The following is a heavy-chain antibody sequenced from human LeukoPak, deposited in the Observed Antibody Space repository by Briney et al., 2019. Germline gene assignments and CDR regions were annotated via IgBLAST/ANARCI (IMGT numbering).Heavy chain of an antibody. D-gene: IGHD2-15*01. Sequence: PGGSLRFSGAASGFTFSSYSMNWVRQAPGKGLEWVSYISSSSSTIYYADSVKGRFTISRDNAKNSLYLQMNSLSAEDTAVYYCARDDLVVVAATRANYGMDVWGQGTTVTVSS. CDR3: ARDDLVVVAATRANYGMDV. CDR2: ISSSSSTI. V-gene: IGHV3-48*04. CDR1: GFTFSSYS. J-gene: IGHJ6*02.